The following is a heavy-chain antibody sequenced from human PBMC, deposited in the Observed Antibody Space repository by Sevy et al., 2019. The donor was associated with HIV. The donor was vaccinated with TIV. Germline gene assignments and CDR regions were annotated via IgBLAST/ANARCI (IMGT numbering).Heavy chain of an antibody. J-gene: IGHJ6*03. CDR2: IYYSGST. CDR3: ARITYYYYYYYMDV. V-gene: IGHV4-59*01. Sequence: SETLSLTCTVSGGSISSYYWSWIRQPPGKGLEWTGYIYYSGSTNYNPSLKSRVTISVDTSKNQFSLKLSSVTAADTAVYYCARITYYYYYYYMDVWGKGTTVTVSS. CDR1: GGSISSYY. D-gene: IGHD1-20*01.